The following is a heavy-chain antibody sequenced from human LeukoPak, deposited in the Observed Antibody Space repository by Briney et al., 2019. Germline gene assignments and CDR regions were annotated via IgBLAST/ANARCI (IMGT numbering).Heavy chain of an antibody. CDR3: ARVEYYGSGSYYKPYNFGY. D-gene: IGHD3-10*01. CDR1: GYTFTSYA. J-gene: IGHJ4*02. V-gene: IGHV1-8*02. Sequence: GASVKVSCKASGYTFTSYAMNWVRQAPGQGLEWMGWMNPNSGNTGYAQKFQGRVTMTRNTSISTAYMELSSLRSEDTAVYYCARVEYYGSGSYYKPYNFGYWGQGTLVTVSS. CDR2: MNPNSGNT.